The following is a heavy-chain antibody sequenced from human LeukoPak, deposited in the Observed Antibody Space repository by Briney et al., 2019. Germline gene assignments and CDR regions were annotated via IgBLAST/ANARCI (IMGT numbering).Heavy chain of an antibody. Sequence: SQTLSLTCTVSGGSISSGSYYWSWIRQPAGKGLEWIGRIYTSGSTNYNPSLKSRVTISVDTSKNQFSLKLSSVTAADTAVYYCARWGSSSSRIFDYWGQGTLVTVSS. CDR1: GGSISSGSYY. CDR2: IYTSGST. D-gene: IGHD6-6*01. CDR3: ARWGSSSSRIFDY. V-gene: IGHV4-61*02. J-gene: IGHJ4*02.